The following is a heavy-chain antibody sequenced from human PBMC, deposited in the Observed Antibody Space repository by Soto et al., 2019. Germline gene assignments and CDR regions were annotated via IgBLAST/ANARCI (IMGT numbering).Heavy chain of an antibody. CDR2: IWYDGSNK. Sequence: GGSLRLSCAASGFTFSSYGMHWVRQAPGKGLEWVAVIWYDGSNKYYADSVKGRFTISRDNSKNTLYLQMNSLRAEDTAVYYSERATSFTAPDYWGQGTLVTVSS. CDR3: ERATSFTAPDY. CDR1: GFTFSSYG. V-gene: IGHV3-33*01. J-gene: IGHJ4*02.